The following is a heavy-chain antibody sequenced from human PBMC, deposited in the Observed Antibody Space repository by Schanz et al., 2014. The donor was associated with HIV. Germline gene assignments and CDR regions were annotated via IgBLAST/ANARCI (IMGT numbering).Heavy chain of an antibody. CDR3: ARALGRFRLYHLDY. V-gene: IGHV3-23*01. Sequence: EVQLLESGGGLVQPGGSLRLSCVASGFTFNNYAMTWVRQAPGKGLEWVSSISESGGRSYYADSVKGRFTISRDNSKNTLFLQMNSLRAEDTAVYYCARALGRFRLYHLDYWGQGTLVTVSS. J-gene: IGHJ4*02. CDR1: GFTFNNYA. D-gene: IGHD3-16*01. CDR2: ISESGGRS.